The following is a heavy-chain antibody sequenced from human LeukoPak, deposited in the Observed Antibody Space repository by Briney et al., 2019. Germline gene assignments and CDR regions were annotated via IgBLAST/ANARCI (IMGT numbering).Heavy chain of an antibody. CDR1: GGSFSGYY. J-gene: IGHJ6*02. V-gene: IGHV4-34*01. CDR3: ARGGYYYYYGMDV. Sequence: SETLSLTCAVYGGSFSGYYWSWIRQPPGKGLEWIGVINHSGSTNYNPSLKSRVTISVDTSKNQFSLKLSSVTAADTAVYYCARGGYYYYYGMDVWGQGTTVTVSS. CDR2: INHSGST.